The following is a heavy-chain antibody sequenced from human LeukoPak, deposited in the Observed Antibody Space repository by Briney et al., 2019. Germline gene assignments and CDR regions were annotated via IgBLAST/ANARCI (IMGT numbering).Heavy chain of an antibody. CDR2: ISSSSSTI. D-gene: IGHD6-19*01. CDR3: AREQAGDSGWYNY. Sequence: PGGSLRLSCAASGFTFSSYSMNWVRQAPGKGLEWVSYISSSSSTIYYADSVKGRFTISRDNAKNSLYLQMNSLRAEDTAVYYCAREQAGDSGWYNYWGQGTLVTVSS. J-gene: IGHJ4*02. V-gene: IGHV3-48*01. CDR1: GFTFSSYS.